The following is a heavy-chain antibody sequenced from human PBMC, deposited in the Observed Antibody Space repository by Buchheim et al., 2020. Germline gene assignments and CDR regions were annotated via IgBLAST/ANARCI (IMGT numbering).Heavy chain of an antibody. CDR2: ISVDGDAT. J-gene: IGHJ4*02. Sequence: VQLLESGGALQQPGGSLRLSCVASGFTYSNSGMTWVRQAPGKGLEWVSFISVDGDATYYAASVEGRFTVSRDNSKNTLYLQMNSLTVDDTAIYFCARGLDSFADWGQGTL. CDR1: GFTYSNSG. V-gene: IGHV3-23*01. CDR3: ARGLDSFAD.